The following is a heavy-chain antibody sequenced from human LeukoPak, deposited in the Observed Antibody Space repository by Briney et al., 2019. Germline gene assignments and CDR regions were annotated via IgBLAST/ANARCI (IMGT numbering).Heavy chain of an antibody. D-gene: IGHD2-2*01. CDR1: GGSISSYY. CDR2: IYYSGST. CDR3: ARRSNSWFDNWFDP. J-gene: IGHJ5*02. V-gene: IGHV4-59*01. Sequence: SETLSLTCTVSGGSISSYYWSWIRQPPGKGLEWIGYIYYSGSTNYNPSLKSRVTISVDTSKNQFSLKLSPVTAADTAVYYCARRSNSWFDNWFDPWGQGTLVTVSS.